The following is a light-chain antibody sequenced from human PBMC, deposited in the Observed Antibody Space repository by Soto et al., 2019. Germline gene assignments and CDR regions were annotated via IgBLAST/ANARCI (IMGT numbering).Light chain of an antibody. CDR3: TSYAGGNNV. CDR2: SND. CDR1: SSNIGSNA. J-gene: IGLJ1*01. Sequence: QSVLTQPPSASGTPGQRVTISCSGSSSNIGSNAVNWYQHLPGTAPKLLIYSNDQRPSGVPDRFSGSKSGNTASLTVSGLQAEDEADYSCTSYAGGNNVFGTGTKVTVL. V-gene: IGLV1-44*01.